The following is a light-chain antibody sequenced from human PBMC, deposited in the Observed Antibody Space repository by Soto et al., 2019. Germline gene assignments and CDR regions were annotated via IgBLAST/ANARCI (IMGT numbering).Light chain of an antibody. J-gene: IGLJ2*01. CDR2: EVS. Sequence: QSALTQPPSASGPPGQSVTISCTGTSSDVGGYNYVSWYQQHPGKAPKLMISEVSKRPSGVPDRFSGSKSGNTASLTVSGLQAEDEADYYCSSYAGTNDFVVFGGGTKLTVL. V-gene: IGLV2-8*01. CDR3: SSYAGTNDFVV. CDR1: SSDVGGYNY.